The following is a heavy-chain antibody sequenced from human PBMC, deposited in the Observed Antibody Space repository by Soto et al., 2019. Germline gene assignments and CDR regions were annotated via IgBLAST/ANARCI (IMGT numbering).Heavy chain of an antibody. Sequence: VSVKVYCKSSGYTLTVYYIHWVRQAPGQGLEWMGWINPNSGGTNYTQKFQGRVTMTRDTSITPAYLELSSLRSDDTAVYYGTRDKKLVLGYWVQRSPVTVTS. CDR3: TRDKKLVLGY. D-gene: IGHD3-3*02. J-gene: IGHJ4*02. CDR2: INPNSGGT. V-gene: IGHV1-2*02. CDR1: GYTLTVYY.